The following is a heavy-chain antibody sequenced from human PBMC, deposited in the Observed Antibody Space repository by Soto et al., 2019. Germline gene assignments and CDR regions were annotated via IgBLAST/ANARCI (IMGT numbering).Heavy chain of an antibody. V-gene: IGHV3-7*03. D-gene: IGHD2-8*01. Sequence: GGSLRLSCVASGFTFNTNWISWFRLALGKGLEWVAPIKEDGNQQFYVDSVKGRFTTSSDNAKNAFFLQMNNLKVKYTAVYYCVRDSNRLSDLWGQGTLVTVSS. J-gene: IGHJ5*02. CDR2: IKEDGNQQ. CDR1: GFTFNTNW. CDR3: VRDSNRLSDL.